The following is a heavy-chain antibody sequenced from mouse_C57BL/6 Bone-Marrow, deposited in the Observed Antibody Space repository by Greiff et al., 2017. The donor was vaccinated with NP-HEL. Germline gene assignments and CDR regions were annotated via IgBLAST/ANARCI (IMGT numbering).Heavy chain of an antibody. CDR2: IRLKSDNYAT. CDR1: GFTFSNYW. D-gene: IGHD2-3*01. V-gene: IGHV6-3*01. Sequence: DVHLVESGGGLVQPGGSMKLSCVASGFTFSNYWMNWVRQSPEKGLEWVAQIRLKSDNYATHYAESVKGRFTISRDDSKSSVYLQMNNLRAEDTGIYYCAYDGYYSAWFAYWGQGTLVTVSA. J-gene: IGHJ3*01. CDR3: AYDGYYSAWFAY.